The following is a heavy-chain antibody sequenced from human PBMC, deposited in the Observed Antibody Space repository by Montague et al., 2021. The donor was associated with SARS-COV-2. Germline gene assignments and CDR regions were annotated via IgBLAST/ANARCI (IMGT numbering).Heavy chain of an antibody. J-gene: IGHJ6*02. Sequence: SETLSLTCAVYGGPFSGNYWSWICQPQGKGMEWNGEINHSGSTNYNPYLTSRVTISVDTYKNKYSLKLSSVTVADTAVYYCTREGYKVLWSDYYYYGMDVWGQGTTVTVSS. CDR1: GGPFSGNY. V-gene: IGHV4-34*01. D-gene: IGHD2-2*01. CDR2: INHSGST. CDR3: TREGYKVLWSDYYYYGMDV.